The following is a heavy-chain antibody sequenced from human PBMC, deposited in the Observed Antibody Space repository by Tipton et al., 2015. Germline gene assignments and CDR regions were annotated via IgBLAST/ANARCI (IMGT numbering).Heavy chain of an antibody. V-gene: IGHV4-59*01. Sequence: LRLSCTVSSDSISKYYWSWIRQPPGKELEWIGYIQYSGSTNYNPSLKSRVTMSRDTSKNQFSLKLTSVTAADTAVYYCARDLEHGMDVWGQGTTVTVSS. CDR3: ARDLEHGMDV. CDR2: IQYSGST. D-gene: IGHD5-24*01. J-gene: IGHJ6*02. CDR1: SDSISKYY.